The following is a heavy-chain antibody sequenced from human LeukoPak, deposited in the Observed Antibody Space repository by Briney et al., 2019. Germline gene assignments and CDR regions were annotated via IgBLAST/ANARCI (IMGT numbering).Heavy chain of an antibody. Sequence: ASVKVSCKASGGTFSSYAISWVRQAPGQGLEWMGRIIPILGIANYAQKFQGRVTITADKSTSTAYMELSSLRSEDTAVYYCASGPRRGLLLLFDYWGQGTLVTVSS. V-gene: IGHV1-69*04. CDR3: ASGPRRGLLLLFDY. CDR1: GGTFSSYA. CDR2: IIPILGIA. D-gene: IGHD3-22*01. J-gene: IGHJ4*02.